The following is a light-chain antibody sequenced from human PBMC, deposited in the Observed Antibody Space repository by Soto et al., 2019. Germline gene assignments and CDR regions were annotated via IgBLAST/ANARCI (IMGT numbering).Light chain of an antibody. CDR1: LPISNY. J-gene: IGKJ4*01. CDR3: QNYNSSPLA. CDR2: AAS. Sequence: DVQMTQAPSSLSASVGDRVTITCRASLPISNYVACYQQKPGKIPNLLFDAASTLRAGVPCRFSGSGSRTDFTLTISILQPEDVAAYYCQNYNSSPLAFGGGTKVDI. V-gene: IGKV1-27*01.